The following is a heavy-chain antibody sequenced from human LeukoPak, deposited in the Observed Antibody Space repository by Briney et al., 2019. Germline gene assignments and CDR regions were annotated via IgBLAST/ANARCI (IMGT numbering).Heavy chain of an antibody. J-gene: IGHJ4*02. CDR1: GFTFSSYG. Sequence: PGGTLRLSCAASGFTFSSYGMSWVRQPPGKGLEWVSAISGSGGSTYYADSVKGRFTISRDNSKNTLYLQMNSLRAEDTAVYYCAKILSPYYYDSSGAFDYWGQGTLVTVSS. CDR2: ISGSGGST. D-gene: IGHD3-22*01. V-gene: IGHV3-23*01. CDR3: AKILSPYYYDSSGAFDY.